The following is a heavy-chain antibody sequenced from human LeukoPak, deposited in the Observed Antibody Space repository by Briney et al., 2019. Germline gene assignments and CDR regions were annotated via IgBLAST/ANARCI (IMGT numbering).Heavy chain of an antibody. CDR2: IYYSGST. Sequence: KPSETLSLTCTVSGGSISSSSYYWGWIRQPPGKGLEWIGSIYYSGSTYYNPSLKSRVTISVDTSKNQFSLKLSSVTAADTAVYYCARAYYYDFWSGPVDYWGQGTLVTVSS. CDR1: GGSISSSSYY. D-gene: IGHD3-3*01. V-gene: IGHV4-39*07. J-gene: IGHJ4*02. CDR3: ARAYYYDFWSGPVDY.